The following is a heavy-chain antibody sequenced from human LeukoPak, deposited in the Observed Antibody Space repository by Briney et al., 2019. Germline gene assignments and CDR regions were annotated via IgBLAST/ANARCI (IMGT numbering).Heavy chain of an antibody. CDR3: AREGYYDSSGYYLFYYYYGMDV. D-gene: IGHD3-22*01. V-gene: IGHV1-3*01. CDR1: GYTFTSYA. CDR2: INAGNDNT. Sequence: ASVKVSCKASGYTFTSYAMHWVRQAPGQRLEWMGWINAGNDNTKYSQKFQGRVTITRDTSASTAYMELSSLRSEDTAVYYCAREGYYDSSGYYLFYYYYGMDVWGQGTTVTVSS. J-gene: IGHJ6*02.